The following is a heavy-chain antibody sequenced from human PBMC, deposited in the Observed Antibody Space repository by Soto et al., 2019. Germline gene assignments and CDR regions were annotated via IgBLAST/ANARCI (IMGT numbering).Heavy chain of an antibody. CDR2: IYYSGST. D-gene: IGHD3-9*01. V-gene: IGHV4-59*01. CDR1: GGSISSYY. CDR3: AGGDILTGYLFDY. J-gene: IGHJ4*02. Sequence: SETLSLTCTVSGGSISSYYWSWIRQPPGKGLEWIGYIYYSGSTNYNPSLKSRVTISVDTSKNQFSLKLSSVTAADTAVYYCAGGDILTGYLFDYWGQGTLVTVS.